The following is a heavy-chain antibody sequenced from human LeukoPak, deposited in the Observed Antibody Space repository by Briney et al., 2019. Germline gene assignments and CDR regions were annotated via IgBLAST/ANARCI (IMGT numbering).Heavy chain of an antibody. CDR2: IYHSGST. Sequence: SETLSLTCTLSGGSISSANYYWSWIRQPPGRGLEWIGYIYHSGSTYYNPSLKSRVTISVDRSKNQFSLNLRSETAADTAVYYCARSYREAFDIWGQGTMVTVSS. CDR3: ARSYREAFDI. J-gene: IGHJ3*02. D-gene: IGHD3-16*01. V-gene: IGHV4-30-2*01. CDR1: GGSISSANYY.